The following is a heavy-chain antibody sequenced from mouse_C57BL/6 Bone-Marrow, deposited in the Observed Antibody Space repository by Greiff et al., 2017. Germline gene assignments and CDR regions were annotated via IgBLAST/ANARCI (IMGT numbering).Heavy chain of an antibody. CDR1: GFNIKDDY. V-gene: IGHV14-4*01. Sequence: VQLKESGAELVRPGASVKLSCTASGFNIKDDYMHWVKQRPEQGLEWIGWIDPENGDTEYASKFQGKATITADTSSNTAYLQLSSLTSEDTAVYYCNTEMITCYCGYWGQGTTLTVSS. D-gene: IGHD2-4*01. J-gene: IGHJ2*01. CDR3: NTEMITCYCGY. CDR2: IDPENGDT.